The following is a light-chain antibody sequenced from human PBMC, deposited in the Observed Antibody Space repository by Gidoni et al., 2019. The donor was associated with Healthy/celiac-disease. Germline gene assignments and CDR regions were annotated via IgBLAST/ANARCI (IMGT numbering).Light chain of an antibody. Sequence: DIVMTQSPLSLPVTPGEPASISCRSSQSLLHSNGYNYLDWYLQKPGQSPQLLIYLGSNRASGVPDRVSGSGSGTDFTLKISRGEAEDVGVYYCMQALQTPLTFGGGTKVEIK. J-gene: IGKJ4*01. CDR1: QSLLHSNGYNY. V-gene: IGKV2-28*01. CDR2: LGS. CDR3: MQALQTPLT.